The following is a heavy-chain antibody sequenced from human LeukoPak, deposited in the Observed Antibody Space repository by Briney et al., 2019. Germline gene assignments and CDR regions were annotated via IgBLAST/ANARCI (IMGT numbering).Heavy chain of an antibody. Sequence: GGSLRLSCAASGFTFSSYSMNWVRQAPGKGLEWVSYISSSSSTIYYADSVKGRFTISRDNAKNSLYLQMISLRAEDTAVYYCARGGVGYSYGYNPLDYWGQGTLVTVSS. CDR1: GFTFSSYS. D-gene: IGHD5-18*01. J-gene: IGHJ4*02. CDR2: ISSSSSTI. V-gene: IGHV3-48*04. CDR3: ARGGVGYSYGYNPLDY.